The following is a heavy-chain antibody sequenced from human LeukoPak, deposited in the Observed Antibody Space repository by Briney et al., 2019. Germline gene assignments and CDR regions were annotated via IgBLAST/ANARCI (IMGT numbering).Heavy chain of an antibody. D-gene: IGHD3-10*01. CDR2: IIPILGIA. V-gene: IGHV1-69*04. J-gene: IGHJ5*02. CDR1: GGTFSSYA. Sequence: ASVKVSCKASGGTFSSYAISWVRQAPGQGPEWMGRIIPILGIANYAQKFQGRVTITADKSTSTAYMELSSLRSEDTAVYYCARLYGSGSSYNWFDPWGQGTLVTVSS. CDR3: ARLYGSGSSYNWFDP.